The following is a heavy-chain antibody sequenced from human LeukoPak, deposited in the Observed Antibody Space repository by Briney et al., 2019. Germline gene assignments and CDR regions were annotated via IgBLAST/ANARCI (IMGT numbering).Heavy chain of an antibody. CDR1: GVSISSGGYY. J-gene: IGHJ5*02. V-gene: IGHV4-31*03. CDR3: ARDMTDWWFDP. Sequence: PSETLSLTCTVSGVSISSGGYYWSWIRQHPGKGLEWIGYIYYSGSTHYNPSLKSRVTISVDTSKNQFSLKLSSVTAADTAVYYCARDMTDWWFDPWGQGTLVTVSS. CDR2: IYYSGST. D-gene: IGHD3-9*01.